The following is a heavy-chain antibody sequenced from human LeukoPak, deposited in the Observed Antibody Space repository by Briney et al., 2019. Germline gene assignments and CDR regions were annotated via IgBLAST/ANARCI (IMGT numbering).Heavy chain of an antibody. J-gene: IGHJ4*02. CDR1: GGSISRYY. V-gene: IGHV4-59*01. CDR2: IYYSGST. D-gene: IGHD5-12*01. CDR3: AKEYSGYDWDY. Sequence: SETLSLTCTVSGGSISRYYWSWIRQPPGKGLEWIGYIYYSGSTNYNPSLKSRVTISVDTSKNQFSLKLSSVTAADTAVYYCAKEYSGYDWDYWGQGTLVTVSS.